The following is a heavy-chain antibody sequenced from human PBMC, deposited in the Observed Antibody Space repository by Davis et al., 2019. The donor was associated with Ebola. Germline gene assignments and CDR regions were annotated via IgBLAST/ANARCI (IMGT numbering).Heavy chain of an antibody. V-gene: IGHV3-23*01. D-gene: IGHD1-7*01. Sequence: GESLKIPCSGSGFSFPSYAMNWVRQAPGRGLEWVSFISPIAGSTFYSDSVNGRFTISRDNSKSTLYLQMNTLRAEDTAVYFCAKDLGTSGIFDMLGQGTVVTVSS. CDR2: ISPIAGST. CDR1: GFSFPSYA. J-gene: IGHJ3*02. CDR3: AKDLGTSGIFDM.